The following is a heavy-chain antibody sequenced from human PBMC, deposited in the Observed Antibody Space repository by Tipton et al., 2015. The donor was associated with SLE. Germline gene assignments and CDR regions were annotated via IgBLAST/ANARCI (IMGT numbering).Heavy chain of an antibody. CDR2: IHHRGST. CDR3: ARHHGSGWLYGLDV. Sequence: TLSLTCIVSGGSISSGDYYWGWIRQPPGKGLEWIGGIHHRGSTYYNPSLKSRVTISLDASKNQLSLKLSSVTAADTAVYYCARHHGSGWLYGLDVWGQGTTVTVSS. CDR1: GGSISSGDYY. D-gene: IGHD6-19*01. J-gene: IGHJ6*02. V-gene: IGHV4-39*01.